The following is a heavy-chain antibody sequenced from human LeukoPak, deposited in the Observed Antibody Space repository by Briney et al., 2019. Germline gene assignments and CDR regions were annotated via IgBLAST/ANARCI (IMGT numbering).Heavy chain of an antibody. Sequence: PSETLSLTCTVSGGSISSYYWSWLRQPAGKGREGMGRIYTSGSTNYNPSLTRRGTMSVDTTKKQFSLKLSSVTAADTAVYYCARSFMEGFDYWGQGTLVTVSS. CDR3: ARSFMEGFDY. V-gene: IGHV4-4*07. CDR2: IYTSGST. CDR1: GGSISSYY. J-gene: IGHJ4*02. D-gene: IGHD3-3*01.